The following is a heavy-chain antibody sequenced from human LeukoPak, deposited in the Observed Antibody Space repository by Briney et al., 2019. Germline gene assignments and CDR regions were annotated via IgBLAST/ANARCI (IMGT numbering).Heavy chain of an antibody. Sequence: ASVKVSCKASGYIFSDYYMHWVRQAPGQGLEWMGWIKPDSGGTNYEQKFQGRVTMTRDTSISTAYMELSRLRSDDTAVYYCARNIAGYSSSIGAFDIWGQGTMVTVSS. J-gene: IGHJ3*02. CDR2: IKPDSGGT. CDR3: ARNIAGYSSSIGAFDI. V-gene: IGHV1-2*02. CDR1: GYIFSDYY. D-gene: IGHD6-13*01.